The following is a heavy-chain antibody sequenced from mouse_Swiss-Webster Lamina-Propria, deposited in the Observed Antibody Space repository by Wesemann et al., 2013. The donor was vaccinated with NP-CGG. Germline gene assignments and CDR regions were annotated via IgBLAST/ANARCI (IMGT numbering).Heavy chain of an antibody. J-gene: IGHJ2*01. V-gene: IGHV1-12*01. CDR2: IYPGNGDT. D-gene: IGHD1-1*01. CDR1: GYTFTSYN. CDR3: ARELRWYFDY. Sequence: QVQLQQPGAELVKPGASVKMSCKASGYTFTSYNMHWVKQTPGQGLEWIGAIYPGNGDTSYNQKFKGKATLTADKSSSTAYMQLSSLTSEDSAVYYCARELRWYFDYWGQGTTLTVSS.